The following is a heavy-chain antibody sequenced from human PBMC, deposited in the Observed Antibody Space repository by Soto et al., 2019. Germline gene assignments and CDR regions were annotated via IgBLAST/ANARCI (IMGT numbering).Heavy chain of an antibody. D-gene: IGHD6-13*01. CDR3: ARVRFEQQMSHFDY. CDR2: FFIGGNT. CDR1: GFTISSSTYY. Sequence: PSETLSLTCTVSGFTISSSTYYWGWMRQPPGKGLEWIASFFIGGNTYYNPSLKSRITINPDTSKNQFSLQLNSVTPEDTAVYYCARVRFEQQMSHFDYWGQGILVTVSS. V-gene: IGHV4-39*01. J-gene: IGHJ4*02.